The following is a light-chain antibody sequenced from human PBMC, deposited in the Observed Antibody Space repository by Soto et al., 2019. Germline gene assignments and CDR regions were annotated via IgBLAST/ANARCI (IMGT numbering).Light chain of an antibody. CDR1: SSNIGADYD. J-gene: IGLJ3*02. CDR2: GNS. CDR3: QSYDSSLSAVV. Sequence: QPVLTQPPSVSGAPGQRVTISCTGSSSNIGADYDVHWYQQLPGTAPKLLIYGNSNRPSGVPDRFSGSKSGTSASLAITGLQAEEEADYYCQSYDSSLSAVVFGGGTKLTVL. V-gene: IGLV1-40*01.